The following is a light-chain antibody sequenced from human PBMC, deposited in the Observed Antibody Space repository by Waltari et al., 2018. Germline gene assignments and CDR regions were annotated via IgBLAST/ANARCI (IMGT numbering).Light chain of an antibody. CDR3: YSAADNNWV. V-gene: IGLV3-27*01. J-gene: IGLJ3*02. Sequence: SYELTQPSSVSVSPGQTARITCSGDVLAKKYARWFQQKPGQAPGLVIYKDSERPSGNPERFSGSSSGTTVTLTISGAQVEDEADYYCYSAADNNWVFGGGTKLTVL. CDR2: KDS. CDR1: VLAKKY.